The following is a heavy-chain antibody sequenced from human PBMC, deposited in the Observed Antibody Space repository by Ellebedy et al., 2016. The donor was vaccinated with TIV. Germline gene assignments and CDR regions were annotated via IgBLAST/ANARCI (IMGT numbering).Heavy chain of an antibody. CDR2: ISYDGGDR. CDR3: ARATSASCSGTSCDWFDP. CDR1: GFTFSSYA. V-gene: IGHV3-30-3*01. Sequence: GESLKISCAASGFTFSSYAIHWVRQAPGKGLEWVAVISYDGGDRYYADSVKGRFTVSRDNSKNTLFLQVNSLRPEDTAVYYCARATSASCSGTSCDWFDPWGQGILVTVSS. J-gene: IGHJ5*02. D-gene: IGHD2-15*01.